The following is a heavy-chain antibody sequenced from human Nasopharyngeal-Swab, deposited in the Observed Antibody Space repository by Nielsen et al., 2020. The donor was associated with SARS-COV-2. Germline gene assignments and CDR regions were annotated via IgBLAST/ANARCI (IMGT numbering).Heavy chain of an antibody. V-gene: IGHV7-4-1*02. CDR1: GYTFTSYA. CDR3: ARDPSSSSSYYYYYYGMDV. J-gene: IGHJ6*02. D-gene: IGHD6-13*01. CDR2: INTNTGNP. Sequence: ASVKVSCKASGYTFTSYAMNWVRQAPGQGLEWMGWINTNTGNPTYAQGFTGRFVFSLDTSVSTAYLQISSLKAEDTAVYYCARDPSSSSSYYYYYYGMDVWGQGTTVTDSS.